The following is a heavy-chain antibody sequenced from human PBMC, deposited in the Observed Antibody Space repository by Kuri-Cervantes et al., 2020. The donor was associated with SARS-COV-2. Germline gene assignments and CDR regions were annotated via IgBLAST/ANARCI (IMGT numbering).Heavy chain of an antibody. CDR2: MNPNSGNT. Sequence: ASVKVSCKASGYTFTSYDINWVRQATGQGLEWMGWMNPNSGNTGYAQKFQGRVTITRNTSISTAYMELSSLRSEDTAVYYCARGAVVVPAAINYYYYYYMDVWGKGTTVTVSS. D-gene: IGHD2-2*02. V-gene: IGHV1-8*03. CDR3: ARGAVVVPAAINYYYYYYMDV. CDR1: GYTFTSYD. J-gene: IGHJ6*03.